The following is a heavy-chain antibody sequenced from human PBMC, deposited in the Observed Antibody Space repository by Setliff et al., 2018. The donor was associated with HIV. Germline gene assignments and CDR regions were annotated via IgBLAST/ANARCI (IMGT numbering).Heavy chain of an antibody. D-gene: IGHD7-27*01. J-gene: IGHJ3*01. V-gene: IGHV3-15*01. CDR2: IKSRVDGETT. CDR1: GFNFKNAW. Sequence: GSLRLSCAGSGFNFKNAWMSWVRQAPGKGLEWVGRIKSRVDGETTAYAAPLKGRFAISRDESKKSLYLQMNSLKTEDPAVYSCVRDLGSWGWTNNDDVFRLWGQGTMVTVSS. CDR3: VRDLGSWGWTNNDDVFRL.